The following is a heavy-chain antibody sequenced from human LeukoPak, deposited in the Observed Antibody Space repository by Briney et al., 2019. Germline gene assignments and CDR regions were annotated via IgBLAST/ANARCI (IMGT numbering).Heavy chain of an antibody. J-gene: IGHJ3*02. V-gene: IGHV1-69-2*01. CDR2: VDPEDGET. D-gene: IGHD1-1*01. CDR1: GYTFTDYY. CDR3: ATGAYNWNDGWSAFDI. Sequence: GASVKVSCKASGYTFTDYYMHWVQQAPGKGLEWMGRVDPEDGETIYAEKFQGRVTITADTSTDTAYMELSSLRSEDTAVYYCATGAYNWNDGWSAFDIWGQGTMVTVSS.